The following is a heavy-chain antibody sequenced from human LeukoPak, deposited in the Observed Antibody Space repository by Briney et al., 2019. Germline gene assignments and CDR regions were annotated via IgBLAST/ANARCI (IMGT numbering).Heavy chain of an antibody. CDR3: ARRSRDGYSSFDY. CDR2: IYTSEST. D-gene: IGHD5-24*01. Sequence: SETLSLTCTVSGGSISGGSYYWSWIRQPAGKGLEWIGRIYTSESTNYNPSLKSRVTISVDTSKNQFSLKLSSVTAADTAVYYCARRSRDGYSSFDYWGQGTLVTVSS. CDR1: GGSISGGSYY. J-gene: IGHJ4*02. V-gene: IGHV4-61*02.